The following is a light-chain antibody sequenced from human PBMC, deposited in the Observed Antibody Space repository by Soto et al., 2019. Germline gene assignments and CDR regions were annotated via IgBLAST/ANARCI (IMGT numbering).Light chain of an antibody. J-gene: IGKJ1*01. Sequence: EIVLTQSPATLSLSPGERATLSCRASQSVSSYLAWYQQKPGQAPRLLIYDASNRATGIPARFSGSGSGTVFSLTISRLEPEDFADYCCQQRSNRPTFGQGTKVEIK. CDR2: DAS. CDR1: QSVSSY. V-gene: IGKV3-11*01. CDR3: QQRSNRPT.